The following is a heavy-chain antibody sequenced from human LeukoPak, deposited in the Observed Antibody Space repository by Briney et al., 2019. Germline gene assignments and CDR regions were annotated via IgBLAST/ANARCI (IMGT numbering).Heavy chain of an antibody. CDR2: IYYSGST. CDR3: ARAGGQLELRGAFDI. J-gene: IGHJ3*02. V-gene: IGHV4-59*11. CDR1: GGSISSHY. D-gene: IGHD1-7*01. Sequence: SETLSLTCTVSGGSISSHYWSWIRQPPGKGLEWIGYIYYSGSTNYNPSLKSRVTVSVDTSKNQFSLKLSSVTAADTAVYYCARAGGQLELRGAFDIWGQGTMVTVSS.